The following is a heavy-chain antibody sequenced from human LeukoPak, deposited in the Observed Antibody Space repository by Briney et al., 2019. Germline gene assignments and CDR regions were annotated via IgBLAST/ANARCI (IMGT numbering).Heavy chain of an antibody. V-gene: IGHV5-51*01. D-gene: IGHD2-2*03. CDR2: IYPGDSDT. CDR1: GYSFTSYW. CDR3: VRPHGYCSSTSCYGRGDAFDI. J-gene: IGHJ3*02. Sequence: GESLKISCKGSGYSFTSYWIGWVRQMPGKGLEWMGIIYPGDSDTRYSPSFQGQVTISADKSISTAYLQWSSLKASDTAMYYCVRPHGYCSSTSCYGRGDAFDIWGQGTMVTVSS.